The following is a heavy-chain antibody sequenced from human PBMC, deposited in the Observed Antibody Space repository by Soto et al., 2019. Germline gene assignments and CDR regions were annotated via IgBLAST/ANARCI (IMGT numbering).Heavy chain of an antibody. Sequence: IRVRQTQGKGLEWVSGLSVSGGSTYYADSVKGRFTISRDTSKNTLYLQMNSLRAEDTAVYYCATDLPGSQDGNSGMAVWRNGTTVTV. CDR2: LSVSGGST. J-gene: IGHJ6*04. V-gene: IGHV3-23*01. D-gene: IGHD2-15*01. CDR3: ATDLPGSQDGNSGMAV.